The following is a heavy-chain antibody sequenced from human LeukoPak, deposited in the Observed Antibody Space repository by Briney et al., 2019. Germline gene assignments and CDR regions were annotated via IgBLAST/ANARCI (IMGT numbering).Heavy chain of an antibody. Sequence: ASVKVSCKASGYPFNNYDINWVRQATGQGLEWMGWMNPHSGKTGYAQNFQGRVTMTRDTSNSTAYMELSRLRSDDTAVYYCARGIAARPQWDYFDYWGQGTLVTVSS. V-gene: IGHV1-8*01. CDR2: MNPHSGKT. CDR1: GYPFNNYD. J-gene: IGHJ4*02. D-gene: IGHD6-6*01. CDR3: ARGIAARPQWDYFDY.